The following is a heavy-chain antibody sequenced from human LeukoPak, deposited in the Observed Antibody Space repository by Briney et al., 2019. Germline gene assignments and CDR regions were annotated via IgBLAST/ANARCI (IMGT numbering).Heavy chain of an antibody. Sequence: PGGSLRLSCAASGFTFSSYNMNWVRQAPGKGLEWVSSISSSSSYIYYADSVKGRFTISRDNAKNSLYLQMNSLRAEDTAVYYCARVIAFRGYMDVWGKGTTATVSS. J-gene: IGHJ6*03. CDR2: ISSSSSYI. D-gene: IGHD3-16*02. CDR3: ARVIAFRGYMDV. CDR1: GFTFSSYN. V-gene: IGHV3-21*01.